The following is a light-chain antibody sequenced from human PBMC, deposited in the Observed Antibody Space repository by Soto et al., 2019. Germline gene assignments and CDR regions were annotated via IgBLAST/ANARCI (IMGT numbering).Light chain of an antibody. CDR2: GAS. Sequence: EIVLTQSPGTLSLSPGERATLSCRASQSVSSSYVAWYQQKPGQAPRLLIYGASSRATGIPDRFSGSGSGTDVSLTISRLEPEDFAVYYCQQYGSSPPYTFGKGTKLEIK. J-gene: IGKJ2*01. CDR3: QQYGSSPPYT. V-gene: IGKV3-20*01. CDR1: QSVSSSY.